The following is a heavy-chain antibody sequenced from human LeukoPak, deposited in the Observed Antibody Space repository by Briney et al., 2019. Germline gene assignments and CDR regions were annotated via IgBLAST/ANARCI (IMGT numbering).Heavy chain of an antibody. CDR2: ISSSSSYI. Sequence: GGSLRLSCAASGFTFSSYSMNWVRQAPGKGLEWVSSISSSSSYIYYADSVKGRFTISRDNAKNSLYLQMNSLRAEDTAVYYCARDLYGGYVPIGNYWGQGTLVTVSS. CDR1: GFTFSSYS. D-gene: IGHD4-17*01. J-gene: IGHJ4*02. V-gene: IGHV3-21*01. CDR3: ARDLYGGYVPIGNY.